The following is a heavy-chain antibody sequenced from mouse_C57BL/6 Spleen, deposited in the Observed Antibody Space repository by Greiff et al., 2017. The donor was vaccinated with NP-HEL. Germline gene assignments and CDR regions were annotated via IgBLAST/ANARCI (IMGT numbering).Heavy chain of an antibody. CDR2: SRNKANDYTT. D-gene: IGHD3-2*02. CDR3: ARDAGSSGYEFAY. J-gene: IGHJ3*01. Sequence: EVMLVESGGGLVQSGRSLRLSCATSGFTFSDFYMEWVRQAPGKGLEWIAASRNKANDYTTEYSASVKGRFIVSRDTSQSILYLQMNALRAEDTAIYYCARDAGSSGYEFAYWGQGTLVTVSA. CDR1: GFTFSDFY. V-gene: IGHV7-1*01.